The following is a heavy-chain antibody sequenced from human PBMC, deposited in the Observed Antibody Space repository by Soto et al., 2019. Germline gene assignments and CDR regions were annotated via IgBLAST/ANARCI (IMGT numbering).Heavy chain of an antibody. CDR1: GYTFIGYY. D-gene: IGHD3-9*01. V-gene: IGHV1-2*02. J-gene: IGHJ3*02. CDR3: ARDSYYDILTGYSRNAFDI. Sequence: ASVKVSCKASGYTFIGYYMHWVRQAPGQGLEWMGWINPNSGGTNYAQKFQGRVTMTRDTSITTAYMELSRLRSDDTAVYYCARDSYYDILTGYSRNAFDIWGQGTMVT. CDR2: INPNSGGT.